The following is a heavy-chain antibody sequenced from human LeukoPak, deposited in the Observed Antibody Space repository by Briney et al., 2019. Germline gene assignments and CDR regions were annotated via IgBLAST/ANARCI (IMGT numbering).Heavy chain of an antibody. D-gene: IGHD5-18*01. Sequence: PSETLSLTCTVSGGSISSYYWSWIRQPPGKGLEWIGYIYYSGSTNYNPSLKSRVTISVDTSKNQFSLKLSSVTAADTAVYYCARSRGYSAGGGGNFDYWGQGTLVTVSS. J-gene: IGHJ4*02. CDR2: IYYSGST. CDR1: GGSISSYY. V-gene: IGHV4-59*01. CDR3: ARSRGYSAGGGGNFDY.